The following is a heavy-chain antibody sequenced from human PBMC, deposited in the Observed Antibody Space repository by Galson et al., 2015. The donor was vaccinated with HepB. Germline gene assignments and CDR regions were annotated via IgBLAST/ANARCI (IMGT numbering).Heavy chain of an antibody. Sequence: SVKVSCKVSGYTLTDLSMNWVRQAPGKGLEWVGGFDSEDGETIYAQKFQGRVTMTEDTSTDTDYMELSSLRSEDTAVYYCAAMVAATPGDYYYGMDLWGQGTTVTVSS. CDR2: FDSEDGET. V-gene: IGHV1-24*01. CDR1: GYTLTDLS. D-gene: IGHD2-15*01. J-gene: IGHJ6*02. CDR3: AAMVAATPGDYYYGMDL.